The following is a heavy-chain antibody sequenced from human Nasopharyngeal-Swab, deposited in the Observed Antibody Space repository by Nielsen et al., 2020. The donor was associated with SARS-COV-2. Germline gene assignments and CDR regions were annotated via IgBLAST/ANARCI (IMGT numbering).Heavy chain of an antibody. J-gene: IGHJ3*02. D-gene: IGHD2-2*02. CDR3: ASQGSDIVVVPAAIGAFDI. V-gene: IGHV4-34*01. CDR2: INHSGST. Sequence: ESLKISCAVYGGSFSGYYWSWIRQPPGKGLEWIGEINHSGSTNYNPSLKSRVTISVDTSKNQFSLKLSSVTAADTAVYYCASQGSDIVVVPAAIGAFDIWGQGTMVTVSS. CDR1: GGSFSGYY.